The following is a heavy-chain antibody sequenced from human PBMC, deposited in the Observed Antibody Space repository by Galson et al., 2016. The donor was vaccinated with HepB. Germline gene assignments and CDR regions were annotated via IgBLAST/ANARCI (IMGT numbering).Heavy chain of an antibody. CDR1: GGSISSGPYY. J-gene: IGHJ4*02. CDR2: IYYSGIT. Sequence: TLSLTCNVSGGSISSGPYYWSWIRQHPGKGLEWIGYIYYSGITYYTPSLRSRVTISLDTSKNQFSLKLSSVTAADTAVYYCARDLGGRNFPEIFDCWGQGTPVTVSS. CDR3: ARDLGGRNFPEIFDC. V-gene: IGHV4-31*03. D-gene: IGHD4-23*01.